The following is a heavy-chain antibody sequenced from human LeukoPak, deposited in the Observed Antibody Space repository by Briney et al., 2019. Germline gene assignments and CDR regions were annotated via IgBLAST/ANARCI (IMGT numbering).Heavy chain of an antibody. V-gene: IGHV1-24*01. CDR3: ATVPLLLGYYYMDV. CDR2: FGPEDGET. Sequence: ASVKVSCKVSGYTLTELSMHWVRQAPGKGLEWMGGFGPEDGETIYAQKFQGRVTMTEDTSTDTAYMELSSLRSEDTAVYYCATVPLLLGYYYMDVWGKGTTVTVSS. CDR1: GYTLTELS. J-gene: IGHJ6*03. D-gene: IGHD2/OR15-2a*01.